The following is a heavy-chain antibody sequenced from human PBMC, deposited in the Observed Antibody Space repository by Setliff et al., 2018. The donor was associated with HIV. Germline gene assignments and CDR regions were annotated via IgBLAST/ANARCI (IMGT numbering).Heavy chain of an antibody. CDR3: TPASLRYFDWFPMDV. CDR1: GFTFSNAW. D-gene: IGHD3-9*01. Sequence: GALRLSCAASGFTFSNAWMSWVRQAPGRGLEWVGRIKSKTDGGTTDYAAPVKGRFTISRDDSKNTLYLQMNRLITEDTAVYYCTPASLRYFDWFPMDVWGQGTTVTVSS. J-gene: IGHJ6*02. V-gene: IGHV3-15*01. CDR2: IKSKTDGGTT.